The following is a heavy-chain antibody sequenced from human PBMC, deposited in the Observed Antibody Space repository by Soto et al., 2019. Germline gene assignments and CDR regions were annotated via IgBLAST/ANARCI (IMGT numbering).Heavy chain of an antibody. V-gene: IGHV4-59*12. CDR2: IYYSGST. CDR1: GGSISRYY. CDR3: ARGSGYYDSSGYFYFDY. J-gene: IGHJ4*02. Sequence: KPSETLSLTCTVSGGSISRYYWSWIRQPPGKGLEWIGYIYYSGSTNYNPSLKSRVTISVDTSKNQFSLKLSSVTAADTAVYYCARGSGYYDSSGYFYFDYWGQGTLVTVSS. D-gene: IGHD3-22*01.